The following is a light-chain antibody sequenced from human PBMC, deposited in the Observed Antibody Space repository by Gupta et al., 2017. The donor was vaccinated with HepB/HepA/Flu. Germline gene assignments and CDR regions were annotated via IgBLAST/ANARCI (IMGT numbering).Light chain of an antibody. J-gene: IGKJ4*01. CDR3: QNYNSAPLT. Sequence: DIQFTQSPSSLSASAGDEVTITCRASEDIGNYVVWYQQRPGEVPKLLIYAASTLQSGFASRFSGGGSGTEFTLTISSLQPEDVAIYYCQNYNSAPLTFGGGTKVEIK. CDR1: EDIGNY. V-gene: IGKV1-27*01. CDR2: AAS.